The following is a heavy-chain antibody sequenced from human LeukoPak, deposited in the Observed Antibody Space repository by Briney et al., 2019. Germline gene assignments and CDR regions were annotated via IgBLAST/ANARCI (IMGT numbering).Heavy chain of an antibody. CDR3: ARYIFLEWFSVGNYMDV. D-gene: IGHD3-3*01. CDR1: GGSISSYY. Sequence: SSETLSLTCTVSGGSISSYYWSGIRQPPGKGLEWIGYIYYSGSTNYNPSLKSRVTISVDTSKNQFSLQLSSVTAADTAVYYCARYIFLEWFSVGNYMDVWGKGTTVTVSS. V-gene: IGHV4-59*01. J-gene: IGHJ6*03. CDR2: IYYSGST.